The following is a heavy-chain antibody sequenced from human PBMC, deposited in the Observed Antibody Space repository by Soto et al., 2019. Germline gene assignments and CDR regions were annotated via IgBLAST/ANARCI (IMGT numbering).Heavy chain of an antibody. D-gene: IGHD3-16*01. CDR1: GECFHGYY. CDR2: INHSGSV. J-gene: IGHJ5*02. CDR3: AKGSHAAYYDSDILYSSGA. Sequence: PSETLSLTCAVYGECFHGYYWTWIRQPPGKDLEWIGEINHSGSVNYNPTFKSRVSISLDTSKNQMSLQLTSVSAADTAVYYCAKGSHAAYYDSDILYSSGAWSQGTLVPASS. V-gene: IGHV4-34*01.